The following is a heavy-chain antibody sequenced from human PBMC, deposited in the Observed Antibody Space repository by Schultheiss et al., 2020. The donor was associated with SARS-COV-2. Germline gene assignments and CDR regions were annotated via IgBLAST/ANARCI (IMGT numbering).Heavy chain of an antibody. D-gene: IGHD1-1*01. J-gene: IGHJ4*02. CDR3: ARGHDPVTYPYYFDY. CDR1: GGTFSSYA. V-gene: IGHV1-69*13. CDR2: IIPIFGTA. Sequence: SVKVSCKASGGTFSSYAISWVRQAPGQGLEWMGGIIPIFGTANYAQKFQGRVTITADESTSTAYMELSSLRSEDTAVYYCARGHDPVTYPYYFDYWGQGTLVTVSS.